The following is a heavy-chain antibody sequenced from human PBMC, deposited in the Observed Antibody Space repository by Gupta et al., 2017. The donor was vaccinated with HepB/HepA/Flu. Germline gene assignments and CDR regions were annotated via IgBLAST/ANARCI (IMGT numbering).Heavy chain of an antibody. CDR3: TRSIVVVPAAIPNDY. CDR1: GFTLSNAW. J-gene: IGHJ4*02. Sequence: EVQLVESGGGLVKPGGSLRLSCAASGFTLSNAWMSWVRQAPGKGLEWVGRIKSKTDGGTTDYAAPVKGRFTISRDDSKNTLYLQMNSLKTEDTAVYYCTRSIVVVPAAIPNDYWGQGTLVTVSS. D-gene: IGHD2-2*01. CDR2: IKSKTDGGTT. V-gene: IGHV3-15*01.